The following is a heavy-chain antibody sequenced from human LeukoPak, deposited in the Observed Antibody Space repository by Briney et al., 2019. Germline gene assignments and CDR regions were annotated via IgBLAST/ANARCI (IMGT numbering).Heavy chain of an antibody. J-gene: IGHJ3*02. V-gene: IGHV3-74*01. D-gene: IGHD3-22*01. CDR1: GFTLSNYW. Sequence: GGSLRLSCVASGFTLSNYWMHWVRQAPGKGLGWVSRINSDGSTTNYADSVKGRFTISRDNAKNTLYLEMNSLRVEDTALYYCARVGYYYDNNCDAFDSWGQGTMVTVSS. CDR3: ARVGYYYDNNCDAFDS. CDR2: INSDGSTT.